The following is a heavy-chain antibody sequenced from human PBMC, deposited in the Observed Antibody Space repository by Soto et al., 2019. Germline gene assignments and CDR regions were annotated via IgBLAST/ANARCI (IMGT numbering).Heavy chain of an antibody. V-gene: IGHV3-23*01. J-gene: IGHJ4*02. D-gene: IGHD2-2*01. CDR2: ITDSGDDT. CDR3: AKLGSSSWSPHYYFDY. CDR1: GFTLNNYA. Sequence: SLRLSCAASGFTLNNYAMGWVRQAPGKGLEWVSAITDSGDDTYYIDSVKGRFTISRDNSKSTLYLQMNSLRAEDTAIYYCAKLGSSSWSPHYYFDYWGQGTLVIVSS.